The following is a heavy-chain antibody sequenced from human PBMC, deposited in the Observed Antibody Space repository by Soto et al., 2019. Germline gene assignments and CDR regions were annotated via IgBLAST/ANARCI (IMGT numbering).Heavy chain of an antibody. V-gene: IGHV4-31*03. J-gene: IGHJ3*02. D-gene: IGHD5-12*01. CDR1: GGSVSSGAYY. CDR2: IYYSGST. Sequence: QVQLQESDAGLVKASQTLSLTCTVSGGSVSSGAYYWTWIRQRPVQGLEWIGYIYYSGSTYYSPSLKSRLSISLDTSKNQFSLRRSSVTAADTAMYYCERARLRAVYAFDIWGQGTMVTVSS. CDR3: ERARLRAVYAFDI.